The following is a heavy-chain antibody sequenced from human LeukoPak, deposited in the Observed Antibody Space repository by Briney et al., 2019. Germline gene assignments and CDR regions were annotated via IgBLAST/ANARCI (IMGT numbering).Heavy chain of an antibody. CDR2: IKQDGSEK. Sequence: PGGSLRLSCAASGFTFSSYWMSWVRQAPGKGLEWVANIKQDGSEKYYVDSVKGRFTISRDNAKNSLYLQMNSLRAEDTAVYYCARFASYGDYYFDYWGQGTLVTVSS. CDR3: ARFASYGDYYFDY. D-gene: IGHD4-17*01. J-gene: IGHJ4*02. V-gene: IGHV3-7*01. CDR1: GFTFSSYW.